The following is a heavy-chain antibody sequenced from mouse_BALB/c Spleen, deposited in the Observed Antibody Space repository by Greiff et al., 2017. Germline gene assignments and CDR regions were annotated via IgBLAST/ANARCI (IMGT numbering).Heavy chain of an antibody. CDR3: ARIDGYYVAY. Sequence: EVQVVESGGGLVKPGGSLKLSCAASGFTFSSYAMSWVRQSPEKRLEWVAEISSGGSYTYYPDTVTGRFTISRDNAKNTLYLEMSSLRSEDTAMYYCARIDGYYVAYWGQGTLVTVSA. D-gene: IGHD2-3*01. V-gene: IGHV5-9-4*01. CDR1: GFTFSSYA. J-gene: IGHJ3*01. CDR2: ISSGGSYT.